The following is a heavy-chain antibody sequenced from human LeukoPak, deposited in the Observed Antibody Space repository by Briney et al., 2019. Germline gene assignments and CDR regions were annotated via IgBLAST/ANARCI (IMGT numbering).Heavy chain of an antibody. D-gene: IGHD1/OR15-1a*01. CDR2: ISGSGGST. CDR3: AKHWGGTTVPMDF. Sequence: PGGSLRLSCAASGFTFTDAAMYWVRQAPGKGLELVSRISGSGGSTYYTSSVKGRFTISRDNSKNTLYLEMNSLSADDTGVYYCAKHWGGTTVPMDFWGQGTLVTVSS. CDR1: GFTFTDAA. J-gene: IGHJ4*02. V-gene: IGHV3-23*01.